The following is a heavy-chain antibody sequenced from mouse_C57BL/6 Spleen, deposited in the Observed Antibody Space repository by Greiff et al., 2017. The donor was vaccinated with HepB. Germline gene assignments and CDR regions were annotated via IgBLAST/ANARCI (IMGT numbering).Heavy chain of an antibody. V-gene: IGHV1-69*01. CDR2: IDPSDSYT. D-gene: IGHD1-1*01. CDR1: GYTFTSFW. Sequence: VQLQQPGAELVMPGASVKLSCKASGYTFTSFWMHWVKQRPGQGLEWIGEIDPSDSYTNYNQKFKGKSTLTVDKSSSTAYMQLSSLTSEDSAVYYCAKGSGSSSFYAMDYWGQGTSVTVSS. CDR3: AKGSGSSSFYAMDY. J-gene: IGHJ4*01.